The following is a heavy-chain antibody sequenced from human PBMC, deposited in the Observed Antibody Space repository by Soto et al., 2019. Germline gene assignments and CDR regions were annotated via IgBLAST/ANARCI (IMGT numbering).Heavy chain of an antibody. CDR3: TRENIENSDGLYDAFDI. CDR1: GYTFTDYY. Sequence: SVKVSFKNSGYTFTDYYTHWGRQAPVQGLEWMGWINPKSGGAYFAQKFQGRVTLTRDTSIGTAYIEVNSLTSDDTAVYFCTRENIENSDGLYDAFDIWGQGTTVTV. CDR2: INPKSGGA. J-gene: IGHJ3*02. D-gene: IGHD5-18*01. V-gene: IGHV1-2*02.